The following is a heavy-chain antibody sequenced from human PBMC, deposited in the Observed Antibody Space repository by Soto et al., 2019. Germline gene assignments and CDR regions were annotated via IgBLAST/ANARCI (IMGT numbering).Heavy chain of an antibody. CDR2: ISAYNGNT. Sequence: ASVKVSCKASGYIFSSYGLSWVRQAPGQGLEWMGWISAYNGNTNYAQNLQGRVTMTTDTSTSTVYMELRSLKSDDTAVYYCARDRVIAAAEWDYYYGMDVWGQGTTVTVSS. D-gene: IGHD6-13*01. J-gene: IGHJ6*02. CDR3: ARDRVIAAAEWDYYYGMDV. CDR1: GYIFSSYG. V-gene: IGHV1-18*01.